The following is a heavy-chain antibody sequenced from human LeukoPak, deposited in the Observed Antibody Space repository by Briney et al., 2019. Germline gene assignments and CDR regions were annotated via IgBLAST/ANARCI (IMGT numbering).Heavy chain of an antibody. Sequence: GASVKVSCKASGYTFSGFYIHWVRQAPGQGLEWMGWISPNSGVTNYAQKLQGRVTITRDTSIDTAYMELSSLRSEDTAVYYCARAGHGYSSGWGSEYYYYYYMDVWGKGTTVTISS. CDR2: ISPNSGVT. CDR3: ARAGHGYSSGWGSEYYYYYYMDV. V-gene: IGHV1-2*02. J-gene: IGHJ6*03. D-gene: IGHD6-19*01. CDR1: GYTFSGFY.